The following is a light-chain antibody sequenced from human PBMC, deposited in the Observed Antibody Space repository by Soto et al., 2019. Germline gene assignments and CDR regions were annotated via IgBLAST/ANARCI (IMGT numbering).Light chain of an antibody. CDR1: QDISNY. Sequence: DLQMTQSPSSLSASVGDRVTITCPASQDISNYLNWYQQKPGKATKRLIYNAYKLETGVPSKFSGSGSETDFTFTISSLQPEDIATYYCQQYDNLPLTFGGGTKVEIK. J-gene: IGKJ4*01. CDR3: QQYDNLPLT. V-gene: IGKV1-33*01. CDR2: NAY.